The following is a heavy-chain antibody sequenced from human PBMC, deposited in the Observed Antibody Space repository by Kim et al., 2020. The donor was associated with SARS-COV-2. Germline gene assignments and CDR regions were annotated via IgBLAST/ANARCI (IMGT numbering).Heavy chain of an antibody. CDR2: IYYSGST. V-gene: IGHV4-61*01. D-gene: IGHD3-9*01. CDR3: ARGPRGDILTGYYYYFDY. Sequence: SETLSLTCTVSGGSVSSGSYYWSWIRQPPGKGLEWIGYIYYSGSTNYNPSLKSRVTISVDTSKNQFSLKLSSVTAADTAVYYCARGPRGDILTGYYYYFDYWGQGTLVTVSS. CDR1: GGSVSSGSYY. J-gene: IGHJ4*02.